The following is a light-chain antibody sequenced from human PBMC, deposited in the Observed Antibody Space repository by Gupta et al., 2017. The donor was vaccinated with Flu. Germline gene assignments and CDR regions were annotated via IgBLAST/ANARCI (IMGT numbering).Light chain of an antibody. CDR1: SSNIGAVYD. Sequence: QSVLTQPPSVSGAPGQRVTIPCTGSSSNIGAVYDVPWYQQLPGTAPNPPIYGNSHRRSGGAARVFGSKSGASAALAITVLQAEEEADYYCQSYDSSRSGSWVFGGGTKLTVL. J-gene: IGLJ3*02. CDR2: GNS. CDR3: QSYDSSRSGSWV. V-gene: IGLV1-40*01.